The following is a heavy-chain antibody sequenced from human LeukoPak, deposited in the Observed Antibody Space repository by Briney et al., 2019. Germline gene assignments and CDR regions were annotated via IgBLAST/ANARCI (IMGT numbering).Heavy chain of an antibody. V-gene: IGHV4-39*01. CDR1: GGSISSSRYY. Sequence: SETLSLTCTVSGGSISSSRYYWGWIRQPPGKGLEWIGSIYYSGSTYYNPSLKSRVTISVDTSKNQFSLKLSSVTAADTAVYYCARLGYYDSSGFLASFDYWGQGTLVTVSS. CDR2: IYYSGST. J-gene: IGHJ4*02. D-gene: IGHD3-22*01. CDR3: ARLGYYDSSGFLASFDY.